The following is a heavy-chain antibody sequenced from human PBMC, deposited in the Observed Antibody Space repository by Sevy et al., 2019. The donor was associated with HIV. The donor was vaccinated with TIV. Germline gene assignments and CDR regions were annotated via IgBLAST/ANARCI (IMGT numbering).Heavy chain of an antibody. CDR3: VRRGVDAYNVYFDL. Sequence: GGSLRLSCTASGFTFSAYSMNWVRQAPGKGLEWLSYISTGTDHIYYADSAKGRFTISRDDAKKSVCLEMKSLRDQDTALYYCVRRGVDAYNVYFDLWGQGTLVTVSS. D-gene: IGHD3-10*01. J-gene: IGHJ4*02. CDR2: ISTGTDHI. CDR1: GFTFSAYS. V-gene: IGHV3-21*05.